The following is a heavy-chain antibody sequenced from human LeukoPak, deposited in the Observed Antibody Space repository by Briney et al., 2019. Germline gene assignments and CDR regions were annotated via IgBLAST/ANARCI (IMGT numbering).Heavy chain of an antibody. D-gene: IGHD3-16*01. CDR1: GFTFSSYS. V-gene: IGHV3-30*03. J-gene: IGHJ4*02. Sequence: GGSLRLSCAASGFTFSSYSMNWVRQAPGKGLEWVAVISYDGSNKYYADSVKGRFTISRDNPKNTLYLQMNSLRAEDTAVYYCASPQYTYGDPPRYWGQGTLVTVSS. CDR2: ISYDGSNK. CDR3: ASPQYTYGDPPRY.